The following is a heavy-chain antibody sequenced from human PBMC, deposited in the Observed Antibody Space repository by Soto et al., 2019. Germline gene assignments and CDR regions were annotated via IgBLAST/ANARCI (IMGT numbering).Heavy chain of an antibody. Sequence: QVQLVQSGAEVKKPGASVKVSCKASGYTFSSYDINWVRQATGQGLEWMGWMNPKSGHTGSAQKFQGRVTMTRDTSISTAYMELSSLRSEDTAIYYCARTDGDLDVWGQGTTVTVFS. V-gene: IGHV1-8*01. D-gene: IGHD4-17*01. CDR3: ARTDGDLDV. CDR2: MNPKSGHT. CDR1: GYTFSSYD. J-gene: IGHJ6*02.